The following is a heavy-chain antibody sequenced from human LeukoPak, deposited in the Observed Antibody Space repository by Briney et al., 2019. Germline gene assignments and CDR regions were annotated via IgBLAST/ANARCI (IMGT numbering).Heavy chain of an antibody. J-gene: IGHJ4*02. V-gene: IGHV5-51*01. D-gene: IGHD3-22*01. CDR1: GYNFTSYW. CDR3: ARHVGSYYYDSSGYSHFDY. Sequence: GESPKISCKGSGYNFTSYWIGWVRQMPGKGLEWMGIIYRGDSDTRYSPSFQGQVTISADKSISTAYLQWSSLKASDTAMYYCARHVGSYYYDSSGYSHFDYWGQGTLVTVSS. CDR2: IYRGDSDT.